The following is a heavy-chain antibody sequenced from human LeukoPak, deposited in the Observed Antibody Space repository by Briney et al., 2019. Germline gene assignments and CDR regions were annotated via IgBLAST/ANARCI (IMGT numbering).Heavy chain of an antibody. CDR1: GFTFSSYA. Sequence: GGSLRLSCAASGFTFSSYAMSWVRQAPGKGLEWVSAISGSGGSTYYADSVKGRFTISRDNSKNTLYLQMNSLRAEDTAVYYCAKSCYDSSGYANFDYWGQGTLVTVSS. J-gene: IGHJ4*02. V-gene: IGHV3-23*01. D-gene: IGHD3-22*01. CDR3: AKSCYDSSGYANFDY. CDR2: ISGSGGST.